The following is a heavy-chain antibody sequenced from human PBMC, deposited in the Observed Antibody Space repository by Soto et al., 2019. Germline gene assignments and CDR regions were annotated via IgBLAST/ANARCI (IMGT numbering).Heavy chain of an antibody. Sequence: EVQLVESGGGLVQPGGSLRLSCAASGFTFSSYWMSWVRQAPGKGLEWVANIKQDGSEKYYVDSVKGRFTISRDNAKNSLYLQMNSLRAEDTAVYYCARDRGAAGRGAFDIWGQGTMVTVSS. CDR3: ARDRGAAGRGAFDI. V-gene: IGHV3-7*03. D-gene: IGHD6-13*01. CDR1: GFTFSSYW. J-gene: IGHJ3*02. CDR2: IKQDGSEK.